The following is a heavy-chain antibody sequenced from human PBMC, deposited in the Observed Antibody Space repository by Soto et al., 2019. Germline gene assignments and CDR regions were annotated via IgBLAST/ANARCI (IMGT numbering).Heavy chain of an antibody. J-gene: IGHJ4*02. CDR3: RRDGLAGHLDY. Sequence: ASVKVSCKASGYTFTNYYRHWVRQAPGQGLEWMGVINPSGGSTNYAQKFQGRVTMTRDTSTSTVYMELSSLRSEDTAVYYCRRDGLAGHLDYWGQGTQVTVSS. D-gene: IGHD6-13*01. V-gene: IGHV1-46*01. CDR2: INPSGGST. CDR1: GYTFTNYY.